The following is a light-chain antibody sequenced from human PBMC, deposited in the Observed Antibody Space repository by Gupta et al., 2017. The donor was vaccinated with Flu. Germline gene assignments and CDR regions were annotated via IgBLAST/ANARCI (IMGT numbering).Light chain of an antibody. CDR3: SSYTSSSTPSWV. CDR1: SDVGGYNY. Sequence: SDVGGYNYVSWYQQHPGKAPKLMIYEVSNRPSGVSNRFSGSKSGNTASLTISGLQAEDEADYYCSSYTSSSTPSWVFGGGTKLTLL. CDR2: EVS. V-gene: IGLV2-14*01. J-gene: IGLJ3*02.